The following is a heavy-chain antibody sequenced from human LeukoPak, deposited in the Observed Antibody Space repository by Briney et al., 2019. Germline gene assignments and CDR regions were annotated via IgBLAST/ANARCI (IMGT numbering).Heavy chain of an antibody. CDR3: ARDFNWGLDH. CDR2: ISYDGSSK. J-gene: IGHJ4*02. CDR1: GFTFSTYA. D-gene: IGHD7-27*01. Sequence: GGSLRLSCAASGFTFSTYAMHWVRQAPGKGLEWVAVISYDGSSKYYADSVKGRFTISRDDAKNSLYLQMNSLTAEDTAVYYCARDFNWGLDHWGQGTLVTVSS. V-gene: IGHV3-30*04.